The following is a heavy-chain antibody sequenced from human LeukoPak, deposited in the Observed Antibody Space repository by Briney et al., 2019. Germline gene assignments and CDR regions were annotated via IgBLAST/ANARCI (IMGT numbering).Heavy chain of an antibody. Sequence: GASVKVSCKASGGTFSSYAISWVRQAPGQGLEWMGGIIPIFGTANYAQKFQGRVTITADESTSTAYMELSSLRSKDTAVYYCARDSWVYGSGSLGYWGQGTLVTVSS. D-gene: IGHD3-10*01. V-gene: IGHV1-69*13. CDR2: IIPIFGTA. J-gene: IGHJ4*02. CDR3: ARDSWVYGSGSLGY. CDR1: GGTFSSYA.